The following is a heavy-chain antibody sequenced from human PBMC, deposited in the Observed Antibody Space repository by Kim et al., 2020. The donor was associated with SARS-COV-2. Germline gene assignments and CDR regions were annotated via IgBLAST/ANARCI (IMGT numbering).Heavy chain of an antibody. J-gene: IGHJ4*02. CDR1: GYTFTNYY. Sequence: ASVKVSCKASGYTFTNYYMHWVRQAPGQGLEWMGIINPSDGSTKYAQKFQGRVTMTRYSSTTTVYMDLSSLRSEDTAVYYCSTGYSDGWYGYSDYWCQRT. D-gene: IGHD6-19*01. CDR2: INPSDGST. V-gene: IGHV1-46*01. CDR3: STGYSDGWYGYSDY.